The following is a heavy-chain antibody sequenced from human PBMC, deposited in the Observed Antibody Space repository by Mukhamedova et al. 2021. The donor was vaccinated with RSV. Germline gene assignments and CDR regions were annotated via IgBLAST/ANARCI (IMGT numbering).Heavy chain of an antibody. D-gene: IGHD2-15*01. CDR2: VDPEDGET. V-gene: IGHV1-69-2*01. Sequence: GKGLEWMGLVDPEDGETIYAEKFQGRVTITADTSTDTAYMELSSLRSEDTAVYYCAVVVVAATPIDWFDHWGQGTLVTVSS. J-gene: IGHJ5*02. CDR3: AVVVVAATPIDWFDH.